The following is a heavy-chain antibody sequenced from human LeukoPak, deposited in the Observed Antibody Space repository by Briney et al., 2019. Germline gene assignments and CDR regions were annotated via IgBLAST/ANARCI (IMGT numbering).Heavy chain of an antibody. D-gene: IGHD6-13*01. CDR3: ARDRSDNSTWYAGSH. CDR2: ISGSGGTI. V-gene: IGHV3-11*01. CDR1: GFTFSDYY. J-gene: IGHJ4*02. Sequence: GGSLRLSCAAPGFTFSDYYMSWIRQAPWKGLEWVSYISGSGGTIYYADSVKGRFTISRDNPKNSLYLQMNSLRAEDTAVYYCARDRSDNSTWYAGSHWGQGTLVTVSS.